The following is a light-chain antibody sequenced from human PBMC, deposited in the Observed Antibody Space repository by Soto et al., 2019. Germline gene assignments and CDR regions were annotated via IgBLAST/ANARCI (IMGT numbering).Light chain of an antibody. CDR3: QQHYINPIT. CDR2: WAS. CDR1: QSVLYSAKTKHF. J-gene: IGKJ5*01. Sequence: IVMTQSPDSLAVSLGERATIHCKSSQSVLYSAKTKHFLTWYQQKPGQPPKLLIYWASTRESGVPDRFTGSGSGTDFTLTITSLQAEDVAVYYCQQHYINPITFGQGTRLEIK. V-gene: IGKV4-1*01.